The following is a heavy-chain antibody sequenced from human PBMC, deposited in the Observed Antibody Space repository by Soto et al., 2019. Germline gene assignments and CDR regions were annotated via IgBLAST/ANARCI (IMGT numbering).Heavy chain of an antibody. Sequence: VKVSCKASGGTFSSYAISWVLQAPGQGLEWMGGIIPIFGTANYAQKFQGRVTITADKSTSTAYMELSSLRSEDTAVYYCARNDWDFYYGMDVWGQGTTVTVSS. D-gene: IGHD1-1*01. CDR3: ARNDWDFYYGMDV. CDR1: GGTFSSYA. J-gene: IGHJ6*02. V-gene: IGHV1-69*06. CDR2: IIPIFGTA.